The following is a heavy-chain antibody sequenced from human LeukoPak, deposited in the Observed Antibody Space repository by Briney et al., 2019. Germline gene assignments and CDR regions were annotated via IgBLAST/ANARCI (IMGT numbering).Heavy chain of an antibody. J-gene: IGHJ4*02. CDR1: GGSFSGYY. CDR2: INHSGST. V-gene: IGHV4-34*01. D-gene: IGHD3-22*01. Sequence: SETLSLTCAVYGGSFSGYYWSWIRQHPGKGLEWIGEINHSGSTNYNPSLKSRVTISVDTSKNQFSLKLSSVTAADTAVYYCASPSYDSSGYYPLDYWGQGTLVTVSS. CDR3: ASPSYDSSGYYPLDY.